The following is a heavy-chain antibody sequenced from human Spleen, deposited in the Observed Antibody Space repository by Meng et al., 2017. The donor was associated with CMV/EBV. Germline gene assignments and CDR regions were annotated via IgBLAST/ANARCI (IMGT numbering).Heavy chain of an antibody. J-gene: IGHJ3*02. D-gene: IGHD1-1*01. V-gene: IGHV4-34*01. Sequence: VYGGSFSSYSWSWIRQPPGKGLEWIGEINNTGSTNYNPSLTSRVTISVDTSKNQFSLKVTSVTAADTAVYYCARTTLVRPSDAFDIWGQGTMVTVSS. CDR2: INNTGST. CDR1: GGSFSSYS. CDR3: ARTTLVRPSDAFDI.